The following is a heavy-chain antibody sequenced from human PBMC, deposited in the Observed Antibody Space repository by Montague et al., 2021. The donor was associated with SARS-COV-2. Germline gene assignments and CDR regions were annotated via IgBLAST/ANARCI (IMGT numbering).Heavy chain of an antibody. CDR1: GFSLSTSGMC. J-gene: IGHJ3*02. V-gene: IGHV2-70*01. CDR2: IDWDDDK. CDR3: ARSLLWFGELNAFDI. D-gene: IGHD3-10*01. Sequence: PALVKPTQTLTLTCTFSGFSLSTSGMCVSWIRQPPGKALEWLALIDWDDDKYYSTSLKTRLTISMDTSKNQVVLTMTNMDPVDTATYYCARSLLWFGELNAFDIWGQGTMVTVSS.